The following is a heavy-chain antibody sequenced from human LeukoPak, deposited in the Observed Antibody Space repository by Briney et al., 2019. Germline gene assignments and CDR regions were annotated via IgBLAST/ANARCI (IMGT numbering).Heavy chain of an antibody. J-gene: IGHJ4*02. CDR1: GGSISSYY. V-gene: IGHV4-59*08. D-gene: IGHD6-19*01. Sequence: NPSETLSLTCTVSGGSISSYYWSWIRQPPGKGLEWIEYIYYSGSTNYNPSLKSRVTISVDTSKNQFSLKLSSVTAADTAVYYCARRSSSGWRAFDYWGQGTLVTVSS. CDR2: IYYSGST. CDR3: ARRSSSGWRAFDY.